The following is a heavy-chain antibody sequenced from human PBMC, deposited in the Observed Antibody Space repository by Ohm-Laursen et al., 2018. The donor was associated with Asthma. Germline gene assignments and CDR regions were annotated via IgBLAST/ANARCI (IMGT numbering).Heavy chain of an antibody. J-gene: IGHJ4*02. CDR2: INPSGGST. D-gene: IGHD6-13*01. V-gene: IGHV1-46*03. Sequence: ATVKISCKTSGYSFTTYYIRWVRQAPGQGLEWMGIINPSGGSTSYAQKFQDRVTMTRDTSSRTVYMELSSLRSEDTAVYFCSREHWVSAAGTGYLDSWGQGTLVTVSS. CDR1: GYSFTTYY. CDR3: SREHWVSAAGTGYLDS.